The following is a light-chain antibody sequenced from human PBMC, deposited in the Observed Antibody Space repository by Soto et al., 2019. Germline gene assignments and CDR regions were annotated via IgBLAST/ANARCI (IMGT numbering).Light chain of an antibody. CDR2: GAS. Sequence: EIVMTQSPATLSVSPRERVTLSCRASQSVSDNLAWYQQKPGQAPRLLIYGASTRATTIPARFSGSGSGTEFTLTISSLQSEDFAVYYCQQSNNWPYTFGQGTKLDIK. J-gene: IGKJ2*01. CDR1: QSVSDN. V-gene: IGKV3-15*01. CDR3: QQSNNWPYT.